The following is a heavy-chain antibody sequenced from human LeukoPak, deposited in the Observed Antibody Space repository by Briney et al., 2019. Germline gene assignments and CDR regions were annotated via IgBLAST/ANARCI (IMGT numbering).Heavy chain of an antibody. Sequence: SETLSLTCIVPGGSISTNNNDWGWIRQPPGKGLEWIGIIQFSGSTYYNPSLKSRLTISVDTSKNHFFLKLSSVTAADTAVYYCARRPGLGSYSGFHYWGQGTLVTVSS. D-gene: IGHD3-10*01. CDR2: IQFSGST. CDR3: ARRPGLGSYSGFHY. V-gene: IGHV4-39*02. J-gene: IGHJ4*02. CDR1: GGSISTNNND.